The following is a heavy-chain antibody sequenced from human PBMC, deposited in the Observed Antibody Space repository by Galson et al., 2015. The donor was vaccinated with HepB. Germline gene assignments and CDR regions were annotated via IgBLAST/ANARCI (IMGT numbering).Heavy chain of an antibody. J-gene: IGHJ4*02. V-gene: IGHV3-33*01. D-gene: IGHD4-23*01. CDR3: ARGRGADYGGNTGHFDY. Sequence: SLRLSCAASGFILSSYGMHWARQAPGKGLEWVAVIWYDGSKKYYADSVKGRFTISRDNSKSTLYLQMDSLRVEDTAMFYCARGRGADYGGNTGHFDYWGQGTLVTVSS. CDR1: GFILSSYG. CDR2: IWYDGSKK.